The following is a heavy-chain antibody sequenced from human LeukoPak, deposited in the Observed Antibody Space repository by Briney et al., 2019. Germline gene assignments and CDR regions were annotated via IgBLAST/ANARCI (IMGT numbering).Heavy chain of an antibody. CDR2: ISSSSSTI. D-gene: IGHD5-18*01. V-gene: IGHV3-48*01. Sequence: GGSLKLSCAASGFTFSSYSMNWVRQAPGKGLEWVSYISSSSSTIYYADSVKGRFTISRDNAKNSLYLQMNSLRAEDTAVSYCASVDTADYWGQGTLVTVSS. CDR3: ASVDTADY. J-gene: IGHJ4*02. CDR1: GFTFSSYS.